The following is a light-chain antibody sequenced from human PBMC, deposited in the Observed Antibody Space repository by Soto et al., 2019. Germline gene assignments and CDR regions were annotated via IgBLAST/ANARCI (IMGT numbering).Light chain of an antibody. CDR2: QVR. V-gene: IGLV2-14*01. CDR1: GSDVGGYNF. Sequence: QSALTQPASVSGSPGQSITISCTGTGSDVGGYNFVSWYQQHPGKAPKLMLYQVRNRPSGVSDRFSGSKSGNTASLTISGLPAEDEAEYYCCSYSSSSTPPYLFGTGTKLTVL. J-gene: IGLJ1*01. CDR3: CSYSSSSTPPYL.